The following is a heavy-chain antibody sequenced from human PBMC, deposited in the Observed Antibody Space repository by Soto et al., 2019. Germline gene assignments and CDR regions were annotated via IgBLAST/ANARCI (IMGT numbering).Heavy chain of an antibody. V-gene: IGHV4-30-4*01. CDR2: VYYSGTT. J-gene: IGHJ4*02. CDR1: GGSIRNGDYY. CDR3: VTVNLVGAAYYFDY. Sequence: KPSETLSLTCTVSGGSIRNGDYYWGWIRQPPGKCLEWIGYVYYSGTTYSHPSLNSRVSISVDTSENQFSLRLTSVTAADTAVYYCVTVNLVGAAYYFDYWGPGTLVTVSS. D-gene: IGHD1-26*01.